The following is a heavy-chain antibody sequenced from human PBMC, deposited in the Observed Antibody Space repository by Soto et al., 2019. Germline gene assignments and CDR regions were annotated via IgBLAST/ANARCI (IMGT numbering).Heavy chain of an antibody. V-gene: IGHV1-69*13. D-gene: IGHD5-12*01. Sequence: GASVKVSCKASGGTFSGYAISWVRQAPGQGLEWMGGIIPIFGTANYAQKFQGRVTITADESTSTAYMELSSLRSEDTAVYYCATVEMATKENAAFDIWGQGTMVTVSS. CDR1: GGTFSGYA. CDR3: ATVEMATKENAAFDI. J-gene: IGHJ3*02. CDR2: IIPIFGTA.